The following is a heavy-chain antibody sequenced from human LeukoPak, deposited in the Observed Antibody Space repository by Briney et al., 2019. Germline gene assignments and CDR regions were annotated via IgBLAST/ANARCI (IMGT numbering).Heavy chain of an antibody. CDR1: GGSLYSGDYY. D-gene: IGHD3-10*01. J-gene: IGHJ4*02. CDR3: AGAGDFDS. V-gene: IGHV4-30-4*01. Sequence: PSQTLSLTCTVSGGSLYSGDYYWSWIRQPPGKGLEWIGYIYFDGSTYYNPSLKSRVSISMDTSKNQFSLKLSSVTAADTAVYFCAGAGDFDSWGQGTLVTVSS. CDR2: IYFDGST.